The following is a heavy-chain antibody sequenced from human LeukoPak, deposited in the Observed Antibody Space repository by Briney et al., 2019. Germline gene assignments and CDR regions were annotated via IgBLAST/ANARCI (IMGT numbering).Heavy chain of an antibody. CDR1: GYTFTSYD. Sequence: GASVKGSCKASGYTFTSYDINWVRQATGQGLEWMGWMNPNSGNTGYAQKFQGRVTMTRNTSISTAYMELSSLRSEDTAVYYCARGPYYDLWSGYYCNWFDPWGQGTLVTVSS. CDR3: ARGPYYDLWSGYYCNWFDP. V-gene: IGHV1-8*01. J-gene: IGHJ5*02. CDR2: MNPNSGNT. D-gene: IGHD3-3*01.